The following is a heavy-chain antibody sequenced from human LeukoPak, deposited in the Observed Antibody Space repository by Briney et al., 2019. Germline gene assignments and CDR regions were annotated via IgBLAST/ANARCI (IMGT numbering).Heavy chain of an antibody. CDR2: INTNTGNP. Sequence: ASVKVSCKASGYTFTSYAMNWVRQAPGQGLEWMGWINTNTGNPTYAQGFTGRFVFSLDTSVSTAYLQISSLKAEDTAVYYCAREEGIQLWFRPEPIDYWGQGTLVTVSS. D-gene: IGHD5-18*01. J-gene: IGHJ4*02. CDR3: AREEGIQLWFRPEPIDY. CDR1: GYTFTSYA. V-gene: IGHV7-4-1*02.